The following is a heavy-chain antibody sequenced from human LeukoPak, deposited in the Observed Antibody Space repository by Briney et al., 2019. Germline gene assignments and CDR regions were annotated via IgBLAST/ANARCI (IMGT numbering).Heavy chain of an antibody. CDR2: IYYSGST. CDR3: ARTDPESAAFDY. J-gene: IGHJ4*02. CDR1: GGSISSYY. V-gene: IGHV4-59*08. Sequence: SETLSLTCTVSGGSISSYYWSWIRKPPGKGLEWIGYIYYSGSTNYNSSLKSRVTISVDTSKNQFSLKLSSVTAADTAVYYCARTDPESAAFDYCGQGTLVTVSS. D-gene: IGHD1-14*01.